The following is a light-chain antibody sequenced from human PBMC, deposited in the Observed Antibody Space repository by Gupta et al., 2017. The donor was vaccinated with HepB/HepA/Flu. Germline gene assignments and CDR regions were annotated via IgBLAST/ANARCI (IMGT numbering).Light chain of an antibody. CDR3: QQYGSSPEWT. V-gene: IGKV3-20*01. J-gene: IGKJ1*01. CDR1: QSVSSSH. CDR2: GAS. Sequence: EIVLTQSPGTLSLSPGERATLSCRASQSVSSSHLAWYQQKPGQAPRLLIYGASSRATGIPDRLSGSGSGTDFTLTISRLEPEDFAVYYCQQYGSSPEWTFGQGTKVEIK.